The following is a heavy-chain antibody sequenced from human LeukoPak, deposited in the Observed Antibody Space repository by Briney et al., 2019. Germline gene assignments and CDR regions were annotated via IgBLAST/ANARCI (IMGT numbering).Heavy chain of an antibody. Sequence: GGSLRLSCVGSGFTFSDYWMSWVRQAPGKGLEWVANIKQDGSEKDYVDALKGRFTISRDNAKNSLYLQMNSLRAEDTAVYYCARWLQLMRNFDWWGQGTLVTVSS. CDR1: GFTFSDYW. V-gene: IGHV3-7*01. J-gene: IGHJ4*02. D-gene: IGHD5-24*01. CDR3: ARWLQLMRNFDW. CDR2: IKQDGSEK.